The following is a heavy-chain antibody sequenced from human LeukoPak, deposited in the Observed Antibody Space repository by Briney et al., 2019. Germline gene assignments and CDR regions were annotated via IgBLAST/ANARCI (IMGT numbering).Heavy chain of an antibody. J-gene: IGHJ4*02. CDR1: GYTFTSYA. D-gene: IGHD3-22*01. Sequence: GASVKVSCKASGYTFTSYAMNWVRQAPGQGLEWMGWINTNTGNPTYAQGFTGRFVFSLDTSVSTAYLQISSPKAEDTAVYYCARDETYYYDSSGYQFDYWGQGTLVTVSS. CDR3: ARDETYYYDSSGYQFDY. CDR2: INTNTGNP. V-gene: IGHV7-4-1*02.